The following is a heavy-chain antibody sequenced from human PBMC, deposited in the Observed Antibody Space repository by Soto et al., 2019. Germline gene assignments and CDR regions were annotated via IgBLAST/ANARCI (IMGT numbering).Heavy chain of an antibody. D-gene: IGHD3-3*01. CDR1: GFTFSSYG. CDR2: IWYDGSNK. J-gene: IGHJ4*02. Sequence: QVQLVESGGGVVQPGRSLRLSCAASGFTFSSYGMHWVRQAPGKGLEWVAVIWYDGSNKYYADSVKGRFTISRDNSKNTLYLQMNSLRAEDTAVYYCARGGAIFGALDYWGQGTLVTVSS. V-gene: IGHV3-33*01. CDR3: ARGGAIFGALDY.